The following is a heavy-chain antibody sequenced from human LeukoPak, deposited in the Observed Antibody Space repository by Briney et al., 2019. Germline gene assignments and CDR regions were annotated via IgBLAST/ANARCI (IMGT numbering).Heavy chain of an antibody. CDR1: GFTFSSYG. Sequence: GGSLRLSCAASGFTFSSYGMHWVRQAPGKGLEWVAFIRYDGSNKYYADSVRGRFTISRDNSKNTLYLQMNSLRAEDTAVYYCARGIIAAGGTDYFDYWGQGILVTVSS. J-gene: IGHJ4*02. CDR2: IRYDGSNK. D-gene: IGHD6-13*01. V-gene: IGHV3-30*02. CDR3: ARGIIAAGGTDYFDY.